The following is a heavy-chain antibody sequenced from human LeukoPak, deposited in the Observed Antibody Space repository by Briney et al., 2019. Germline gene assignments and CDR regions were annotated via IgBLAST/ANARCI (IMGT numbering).Heavy chain of an antibody. CDR2: ISAYNGNT. Sequence: GASVKVSCKASGYTFTSYGISWVRQAPGQGLEWMGWISAYNGNTNYAQKLQGRVTMTTDTSTSTAYMELRSLRSDDTAVYYCARDSRIRIVGAQAAFDIWGQGTMVTVSS. V-gene: IGHV1-18*01. CDR3: ARDSRIRIVGAQAAFDI. D-gene: IGHD1-26*01. J-gene: IGHJ3*02. CDR1: GYTFTSYG.